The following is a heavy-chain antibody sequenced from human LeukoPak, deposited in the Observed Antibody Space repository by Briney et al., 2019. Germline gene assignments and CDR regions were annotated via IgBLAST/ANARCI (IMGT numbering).Heavy chain of an antibody. CDR2: IYFSGST. CDR1: GGSISSSSYY. D-gene: IGHD6-13*01. CDR3: ARPGQQLVFAGFVY. Sequence: SQTLSLTCTVSGGSISSSSYYWGWIRQPPGKGLEWIGSIYFSGSTYYNPSLKSRITIAVDTSKNHLSLKLTSVTAADTAVYYCARPGQQLVFAGFVYWGQGTLVTVSS. J-gene: IGHJ4*02. V-gene: IGHV4-39*02.